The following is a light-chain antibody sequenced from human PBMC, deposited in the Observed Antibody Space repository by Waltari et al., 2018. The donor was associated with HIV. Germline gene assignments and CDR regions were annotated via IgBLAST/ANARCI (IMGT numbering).Light chain of an antibody. V-gene: IGLV3-1*01. CDR1: DLSKRY. J-gene: IGLJ2*01. Sequence: SYEVTQPRSVSVSPGQTATIPCSGHDLSKRYVCWYQQIPGQSPVLVMSDDTKRPSGIPARFSGGNSGNTATLTISGTQAMDEADYYCQTWDSNNLIFGGGTKLTV. CDR2: DDT. CDR3: QTWDSNNLI.